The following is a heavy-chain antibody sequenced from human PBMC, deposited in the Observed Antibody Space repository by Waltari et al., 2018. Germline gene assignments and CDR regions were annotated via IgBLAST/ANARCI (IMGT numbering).Heavy chain of an antibody. V-gene: IGHV1-8*01. CDR3: ARGAATGKGANWFDP. Sequence: QVRLVQSGAEVKKPGASVKVSCKASGYPFTSYDINWVRQATGQGPEWMGWMNPNSGNTGYAQKFQDRVTMTTNTSISTAYMELSSLTSEDTAVYYCARGAATGKGANWFDPWGQGTLVTVSS. J-gene: IGHJ5*02. CDR1: GYPFTSYD. CDR2: MNPNSGNT. D-gene: IGHD6-13*01.